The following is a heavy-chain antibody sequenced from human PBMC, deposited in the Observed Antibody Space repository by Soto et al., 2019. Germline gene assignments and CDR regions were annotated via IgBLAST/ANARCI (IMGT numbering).Heavy chain of an antibody. D-gene: IGHD3-16*02. CDR3: AKVPGYDYVWGSYRYYYFDY. Sequence: GGSLRLSCAASGFTVSSNYMSWVRQAPGKGLEWVSLIQSGGTTYYADSVKGRFTISRDNSKNTLYLQMNSLRAEDTAVYYCAKVPGYDYVWGSYRYYYFDYWGQGTLVTVSS. CDR1: GFTVSSNY. J-gene: IGHJ4*02. V-gene: IGHV3-53*01. CDR2: IQSGGTT.